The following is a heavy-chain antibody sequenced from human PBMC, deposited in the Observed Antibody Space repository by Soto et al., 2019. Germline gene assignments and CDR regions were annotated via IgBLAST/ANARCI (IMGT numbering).Heavy chain of an antibody. CDR3: ARDGYNRGGFDY. Sequence: WETLSLTCTVSGGSVSSGSYYWSWIRQPPGKGLEWIGYIYYSGSTNYNPSLKSRVTISVDTSKNQFSLKLSSVTAADTAVYFCARDGYNRGGFDYWGQGTQVTVSS. CDR1: GGSVSSGSYY. CDR2: IYYSGST. J-gene: IGHJ4*02. V-gene: IGHV4-61*01. D-gene: IGHD3-10*01.